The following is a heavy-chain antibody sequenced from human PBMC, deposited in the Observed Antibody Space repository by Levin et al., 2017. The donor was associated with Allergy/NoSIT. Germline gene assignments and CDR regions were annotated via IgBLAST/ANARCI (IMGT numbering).Heavy chain of an antibody. J-gene: IGHJ4*02. CDR3: AKGGPGYCSSTSCYDSYYFDY. D-gene: IGHD2-2*01. V-gene: IGHV3-30*18. CDR1: GFTFSSYG. CDR2: ISYDGSNK. Sequence: PGGSLRLSCAASGFTFSSYGMHWVRQAPGKGLEWVAVISYDGSNKYYADSVKGRFTISRDNSKNTLYLQMNSLRAEDTAVYYCAKGGPGYCSSTSCYDSYYFDYWGQGTLVTVSS.